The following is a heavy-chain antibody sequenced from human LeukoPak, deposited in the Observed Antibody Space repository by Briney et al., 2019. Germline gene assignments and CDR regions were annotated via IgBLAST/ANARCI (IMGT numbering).Heavy chain of an antibody. CDR2: IIPIFGTA. Sequence: SVKVSCKASGGTFSSYAISWVRQDPGQGLEWMGRIIPIFGTANYAQKFQGRVTITTDESTSTAYMELSSLRSEDTAVYYCARDSQDGGYLFDYWGQGTLVTVSS. CDR1: GGTFSSYA. V-gene: IGHV1-69*05. D-gene: IGHD3-22*01. CDR3: ARDSQDGGYLFDY. J-gene: IGHJ4*02.